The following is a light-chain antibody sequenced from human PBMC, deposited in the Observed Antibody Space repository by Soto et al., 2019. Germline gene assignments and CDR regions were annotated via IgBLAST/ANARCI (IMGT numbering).Light chain of an antibody. Sequence: DIQMTQSPSTVSASVGDRVTITCRASQSISKWLAWYQQKPGKDPKLLIYKASNLKSEVQSRFRGSGSGTEFTLPIRSMKPDEFATYYCQQYNGIITVGPGKRREIK. V-gene: IGKV1-5*03. CDR2: KAS. J-gene: IGKJ5*01. CDR1: QSISKW. CDR3: QQYNGIIT.